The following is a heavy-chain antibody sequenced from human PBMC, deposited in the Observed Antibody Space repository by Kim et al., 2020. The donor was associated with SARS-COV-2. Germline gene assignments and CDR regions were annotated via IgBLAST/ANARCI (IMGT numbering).Heavy chain of an antibody. V-gene: IGHV4-39*01. CDR2: IYYSGST. Sequence: SETLSLTCTVSGGSISSSSYYWGWIRQPPGKGLEWIGSIYYSGSTYYNTSLKSRVTISVDTSKNQFSLKLSSVTAADTAVYYCARHANWGSIENWFDPWGQGTLVTVSS. D-gene: IGHD7-27*01. J-gene: IGHJ5*01. CDR3: ARHANWGSIENWFDP. CDR1: GGSISSSSYY.